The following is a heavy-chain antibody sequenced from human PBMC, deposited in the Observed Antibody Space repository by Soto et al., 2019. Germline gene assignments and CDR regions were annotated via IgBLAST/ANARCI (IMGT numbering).Heavy chain of an antibody. D-gene: IGHD3-10*01. CDR3: ATIFASGSLAFDY. J-gene: IGHJ4*02. CDR1: GDTFNFYT. CDR2: FNPILSFS. Sequence: QVQLVQSGAEVKKPGSSVKVSCKASGDTFNFYTINWVRQAPGLGLEWMGRFNPILSFSNSALKFQGRVTLTADKSTSTAYMVLTSLRSEDTAIYYCATIFASGSLAFDYLGQGALVTVSS. V-gene: IGHV1-69*02.